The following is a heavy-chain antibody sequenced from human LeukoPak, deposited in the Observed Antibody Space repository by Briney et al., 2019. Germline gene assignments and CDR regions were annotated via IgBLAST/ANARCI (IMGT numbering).Heavy chain of an antibody. CDR2: IYYSGST. CDR3: ARRAPYSYEWSTLDY. J-gene: IGHJ4*02. V-gene: IGHV4-39*07. CDR1: GGSISSSSYY. D-gene: IGHD5-18*01. Sequence: SETLSLTCTVSGGSISSSSYYWGWIRQPPGKGLEWIGSIYYSGSTYYNPSLKSRVTISVDTSKNQFSLKLSSVTAADTAVYYCARRAPYSYEWSTLDYWGQGTLVTVSS.